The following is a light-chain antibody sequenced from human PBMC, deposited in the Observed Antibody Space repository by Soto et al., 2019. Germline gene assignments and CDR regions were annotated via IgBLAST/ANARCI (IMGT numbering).Light chain of an antibody. J-gene: IGLJ2*01. CDR1: SSDVGGYNY. CDR3: TSYRNSNTHVI. Sequence: QSALTQPASVSGSPGQSITISCTGTSSDVGGYNYVSWYQQHPGKAPKLIIYEVSNRPSGVSNRFSGSKSGNTASLTIYGLQAEDEADYFCTSYRNSNTHVIFGGGTKVTVL. CDR2: EVS. V-gene: IGLV2-14*01.